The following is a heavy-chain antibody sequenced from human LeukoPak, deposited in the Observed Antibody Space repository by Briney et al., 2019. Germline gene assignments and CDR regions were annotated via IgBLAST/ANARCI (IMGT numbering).Heavy chain of an antibody. V-gene: IGHV3-23*01. CDR1: GFTFSSYA. Sequence: GGSLRLSCAVSGFTFSSYAMSWVRQAPGKGLEWVSAISGSGGSTYYADSVKGRFTISRDNSKNTLYLQMNSLRAEDTAVYYCAKPMAVAGTLYFDYWGQGTLVTVSS. CDR3: AKPMAVAGTLYFDY. CDR2: ISGSGGST. D-gene: IGHD6-19*01. J-gene: IGHJ4*02.